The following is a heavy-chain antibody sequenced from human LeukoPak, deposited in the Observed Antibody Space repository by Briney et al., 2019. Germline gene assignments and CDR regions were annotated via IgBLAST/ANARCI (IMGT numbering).Heavy chain of an antibody. CDR1: GYSISSGYY. Sequence: SETLSLTCAVSGYSISSGYYWGWIRQPPGKGLEWIGSIYHSGSTYYNPSLKSRVTISVDTSKNQFSLKLSSVTAADTAVYYCARHPDIVVVPAAINWKLGGYYFDYWGQGTLVTVSS. CDR2: IYHSGST. V-gene: IGHV4-38-2*01. CDR3: ARHPDIVVVPAAINWKLGGYYFDY. D-gene: IGHD2-2*01. J-gene: IGHJ4*02.